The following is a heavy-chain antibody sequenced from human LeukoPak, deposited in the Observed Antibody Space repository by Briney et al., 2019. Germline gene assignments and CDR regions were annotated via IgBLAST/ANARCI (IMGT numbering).Heavy chain of an antibody. V-gene: IGHV3-74*01. D-gene: IGHD3-3*01. CDR2: INSDGINT. J-gene: IGHJ4*02. CDR3: AGHFGAWHYFDY. Sequence: PGGSLRLSCAASGFTFSNYWMHWVRQAPGKGLVWVSRINSDGINTSYADSVKGRFTISRDNSKNTLYLQMNSLRPEDTAVYYCAGHFGAWHYFDYWGQGTLVTVSS. CDR1: GFTFSNYW.